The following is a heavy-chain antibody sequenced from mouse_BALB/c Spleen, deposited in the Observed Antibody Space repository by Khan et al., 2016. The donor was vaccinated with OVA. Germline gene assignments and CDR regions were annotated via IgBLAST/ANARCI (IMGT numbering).Heavy chain of an antibody. CDR1: GFTFSTYG. J-gene: IGHJ3*01. V-gene: IGHV5-6*02. CDR3: TRRAYDYGSDGFAY. Sequence: DVMLVESGGDLVKPGGSLKLSCAASGFTFSTYGMSWVRQAPDKRLEWVATVSTGGSYTYYPDSVKGRFTISRDTAKNTLYLQMSGLRSEDTAMFDCTRRAYDYGSDGFAYWGQGTLVTVSA. D-gene: IGHD1-1*01. CDR2: VSTGGSYT.